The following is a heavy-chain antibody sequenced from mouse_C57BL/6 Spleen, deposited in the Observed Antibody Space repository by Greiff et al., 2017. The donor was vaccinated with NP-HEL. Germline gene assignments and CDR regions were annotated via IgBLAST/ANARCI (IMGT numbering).Heavy chain of an antibody. D-gene: IGHD2-4*01. J-gene: IGHJ4*01. Sequence: DVKLVESGGGLVKPGGSLKLSCAASGFTFSSYTMSWVRQTPEKRLEWVATISGGGGNTYYPDSVKGRFTISRDNAKNTLYLQMSSLRSEDTALYYCARRGDYDDYYAMDYWGQGTSVTVSS. CDR2: ISGGGGNT. CDR1: GFTFSSYT. CDR3: ARRGDYDDYYAMDY. V-gene: IGHV5-9*01.